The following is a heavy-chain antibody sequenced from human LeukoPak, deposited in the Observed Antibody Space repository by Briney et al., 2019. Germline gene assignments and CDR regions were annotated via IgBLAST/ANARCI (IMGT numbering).Heavy chain of an antibody. Sequence: PGGSLRLSCAASGFTFSDYYMSWIRQAPGKGLEWVSYISSSGSTIYYADSVKGRFTISRDNAKNSLYLQMNSLRAEDTAVYYCARDRPYYDSSGYLLDYWGQGTLVTVSS. V-gene: IGHV3-11*01. CDR2: ISSSGSTI. CDR3: ARDRPYYDSSGYLLDY. D-gene: IGHD3-22*01. CDR1: GFTFSDYY. J-gene: IGHJ4*02.